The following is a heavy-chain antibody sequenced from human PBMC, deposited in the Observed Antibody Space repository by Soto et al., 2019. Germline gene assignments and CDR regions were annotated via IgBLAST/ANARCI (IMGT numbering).Heavy chain of an antibody. CDR1: GYTFTGYY. D-gene: IGHD3-22*01. V-gene: IGHV1-2*02. J-gene: IGHJ4*02. Sequence: ASVKVSCKASGYTFTGYYMHWVRQAPGQGLEWMGWINPNSGGTNYAQKFQGRVTMTRDTSISTAYMELSRLRSDDTAVYYCARGYYYDSSGYYYGYYFDHWGQGTLVTVSS. CDR2: INPNSGGT. CDR3: ARGYYYDSSGYYYGYYFDH.